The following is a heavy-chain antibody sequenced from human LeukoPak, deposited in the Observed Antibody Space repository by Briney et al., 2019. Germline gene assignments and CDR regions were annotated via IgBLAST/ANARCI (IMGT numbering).Heavy chain of an antibody. CDR3: SRDRWHCPVNCDSVYYYSLDV. CDR1: GYIFTNYA. J-gene: IGHJ6*02. CDR2: FNPGNGDT. V-gene: IGHV1-3*01. D-gene: IGHD1-20*01. Sequence: GASVKVSCKASGYIFTNYAVQWGRQAPGQRLEWLGWFNPGNGDTRYSQKFQGRVTITSDTSATTAYMELNSLTAEDTAVYYCSRDRWHCPVNCDSVYYYSLDVWGQGTTVTVSS.